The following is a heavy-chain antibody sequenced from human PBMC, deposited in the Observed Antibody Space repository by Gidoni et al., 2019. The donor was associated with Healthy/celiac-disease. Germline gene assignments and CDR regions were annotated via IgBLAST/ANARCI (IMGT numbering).Heavy chain of an antibody. J-gene: IGHJ4*02. CDR1: GYTFNSYG. V-gene: IGHV1-18*04. CDR3: ARESGGRGSYGDYVQADY. Sequence: QVQLVQSGAEGKKPGASVKVSCKASGYTFNSYGISWVRQAPGQGLEWMGWISAYTGNTNYASKLQGRVTMTTAPSTSTAYMELRSLRSDDTAVYYCARESGGRGSYGDYVQADYWGQGTLVTVSS. CDR2: ISAYTGNT. D-gene: IGHD4-17*01.